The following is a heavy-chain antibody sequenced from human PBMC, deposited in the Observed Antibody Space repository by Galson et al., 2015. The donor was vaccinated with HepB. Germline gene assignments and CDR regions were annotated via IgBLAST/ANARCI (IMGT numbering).Heavy chain of an antibody. CDR3: ARGRAFDI. CDR1: DGSFRGYQ. Sequence: ETLSLTCTVNDGSFRGYQWSWIRQPPGQGLEWIGEMNHSGRTDTNPSLKSRVTISVDTSNNQFSLRLSSVTAADTAVYYCARGRAFDIGDQGAMVTVSS. V-gene: IGHV4-34*01. CDR2: MNHSGRT. J-gene: IGHJ3*02.